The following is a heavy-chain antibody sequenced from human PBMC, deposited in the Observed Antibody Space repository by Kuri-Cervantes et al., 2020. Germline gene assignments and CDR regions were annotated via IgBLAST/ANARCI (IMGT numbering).Heavy chain of an antibody. CDR1: GFMPSLYD. V-gene: IGHV3-66*02. CDR2: IYSGSST. CDR3: AKNICGDDDGFDY. Sequence: GESLKISCAPSGFMPSLYDMNWVRQPPGEGLEWVSNIYSGSSTYYTDSVKRRFTISRHNSKNTLYLQMNSLRAEETAVYYCAKNICGDDDGFDYWGQGTLVTVSS. J-gene: IGHJ4*02. D-gene: IGHD4-17*01.